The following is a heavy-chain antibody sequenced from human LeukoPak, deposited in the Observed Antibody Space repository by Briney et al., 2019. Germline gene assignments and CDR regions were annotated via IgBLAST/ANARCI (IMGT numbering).Heavy chain of an antibody. D-gene: IGHD1-1*01. J-gene: IGHJ4*02. CDR1: GGSIGSSSFF. CDR3: ARVRPVAGTDY. V-gene: IGHV4-39*07. Sequence: KPSETLSLTCTVSGGSIGSSSFFWGWIRQPPGKGLEWIVTTYYNGNSYYTPSLESRVTISIDTSKNQFSLKLSSVTAADTAVYYCARVRPVAGTDYWGRGTLVTVSS. CDR2: TYYNGNS.